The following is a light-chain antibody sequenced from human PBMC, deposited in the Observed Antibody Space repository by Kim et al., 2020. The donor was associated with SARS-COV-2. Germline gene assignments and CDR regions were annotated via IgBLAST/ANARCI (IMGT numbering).Light chain of an antibody. J-gene: IGKJ1*01. Sequence: DIQMTQSLSTLSASVGDRVTITCRASQSISSWLAWYQQKPGKTPNLLIYKASSLETRVPSRFSGSGSGTEFTLTISSLQPDDFATYYCQQYNSYPWTFGQGTKVDIK. CDR3: QQYNSYPWT. CDR2: KAS. CDR1: QSISSW. V-gene: IGKV1-5*03.